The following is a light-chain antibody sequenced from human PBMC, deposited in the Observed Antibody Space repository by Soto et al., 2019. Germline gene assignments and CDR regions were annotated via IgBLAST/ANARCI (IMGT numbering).Light chain of an antibody. V-gene: IGKV1-39*01. CDR2: AAS. CDR3: QHGFSTPFT. Sequence: DIQMTQSPSSLSASVGDRVTMTCRASQGINNYLNWYQQKPGNAPKLLIYAASTLQSGVPSRFSGSGSGTDFTLTISSLQPEDFAAYYCQHGFSTPFTCGPGTKVNIK. J-gene: IGKJ3*01. CDR1: QGINNY.